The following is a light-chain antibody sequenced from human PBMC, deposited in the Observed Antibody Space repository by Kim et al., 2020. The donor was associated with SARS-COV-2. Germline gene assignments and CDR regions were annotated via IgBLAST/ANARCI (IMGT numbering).Light chain of an antibody. CDR3: QSYDTGLSGII. V-gene: IGLV1-40*01. J-gene: IGLJ2*01. Sequence: SITIACTGSNSTIGAVYEGPWYQQLPGTAPKRLIYDDYNRPSGAPDRFSGSRSATSASLAITGLQAEDEADYYCQSYDTGLSGIIFGGGTKVTVL. CDR1: NSTIGAVYE. CDR2: DDY.